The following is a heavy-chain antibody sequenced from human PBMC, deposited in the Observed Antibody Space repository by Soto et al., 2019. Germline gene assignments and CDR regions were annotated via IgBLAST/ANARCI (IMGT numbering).Heavy chain of an antibody. CDR2: LYYSGNT. Sequence: QVQLQESGPGLVKPSQTLSLTCTVSGGSINNAGHYWTWLRQHPRKGLGWLGYLYYSGNTFYNPSLKTRVSISVDTSKNPFSLNLTSVTAADTAVFYCARADWSGWIDYWGHGTLVTVSS. V-gene: IGHV4-31*03. J-gene: IGHJ4*01. D-gene: IGHD6-19*01. CDR3: ARADWSGWIDY. CDR1: GGSINNAGHY.